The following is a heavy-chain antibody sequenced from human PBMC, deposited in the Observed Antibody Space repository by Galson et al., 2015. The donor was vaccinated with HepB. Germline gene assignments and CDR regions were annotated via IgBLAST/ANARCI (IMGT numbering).Heavy chain of an antibody. CDR2: IYRSGST. D-gene: IGHD2-15*01. CDR3: ARGGLLGYCSGGTCYNVFDI. Sequence: TPSLTCAVSGGSISSGGYSWSWIRQPPGKGLEWIGYIYRSGSTYYNPSLKSRVTISVDRSKNQFSLKLSSVTAADTAVYYCARGGLLGYCSGGTCYNVFDIWGQGTMVSVSS. V-gene: IGHV4-30-2*01. J-gene: IGHJ3*02. CDR1: GGSISSGGYS.